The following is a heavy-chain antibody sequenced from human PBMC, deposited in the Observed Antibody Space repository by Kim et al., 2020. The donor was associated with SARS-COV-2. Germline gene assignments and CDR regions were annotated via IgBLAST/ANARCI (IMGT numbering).Heavy chain of an antibody. D-gene: IGHD5-18*01. J-gene: IGHJ6*02. Sequence: GESLKISCKGSGYSFTSYWISWVRQMPGKGLEWMGRIDPSDSNTHYSPSFRGHVTISADKSISTAYLQWSSLKASDTAMYYCARLGGDSYGAVRSSDYYNYGMDVWGQGTTVTVSS. CDR2: IDPSDSNT. CDR1: GYSFTSYW. CDR3: ARLGGDSYGAVRSSDYYNYGMDV. V-gene: IGHV5-10-1*01.